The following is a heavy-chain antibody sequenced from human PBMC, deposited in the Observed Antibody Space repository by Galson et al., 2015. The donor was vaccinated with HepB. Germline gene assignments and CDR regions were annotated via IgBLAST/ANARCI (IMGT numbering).Heavy chain of an antibody. CDR3: ARDKGGLYGFDI. J-gene: IGHJ3*02. Sequence: PLGLSCAASGFTFSSYWLHWVRQAPGKGLVWVSRINSDGSSTRYADSVKGRFTISRDNAKNTLYLQMNSLRAEDTAVYYCARDKGGLYGFDIWGQGTMVAVSS. V-gene: IGHV3-74*01. CDR2: INSDGSST. CDR1: GFTFSSYW. D-gene: IGHD1-26*01.